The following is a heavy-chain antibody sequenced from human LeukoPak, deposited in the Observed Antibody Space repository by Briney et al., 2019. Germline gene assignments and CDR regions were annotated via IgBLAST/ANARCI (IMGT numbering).Heavy chain of an antibody. J-gene: IGHJ3*02. CDR2: TSAYNGNT. Sequence: ASVKVSCKAAGYSLITYGISWVRQAPGQGLEWMGWTSAYNGNTNYTQKLEGRGTVTADTYTNTAYMELRSLRSDDTAVYYCARERKSSYDTLTGYYKSDAFDIWGQGTMVTVS. D-gene: IGHD3-9*01. CDR1: GYSLITYG. V-gene: IGHV1-18*01. CDR3: ARERKSSYDTLTGYYKSDAFDI.